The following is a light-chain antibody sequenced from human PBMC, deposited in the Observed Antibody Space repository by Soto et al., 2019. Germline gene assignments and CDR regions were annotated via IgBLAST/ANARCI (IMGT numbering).Light chain of an antibody. Sequence: EIVLTQSPGTLSLSPGERATLSCRASQSVSSSYLAWYQQKTGQAPRLLIYGASSRATGIPDRFSGSGSGTDFTLTISRLEPEDFAVYYCQQYGSSLTLGGGTKVVIK. CDR1: QSVSSSY. CDR3: QQYGSSLT. J-gene: IGKJ4*01. V-gene: IGKV3-20*01. CDR2: GAS.